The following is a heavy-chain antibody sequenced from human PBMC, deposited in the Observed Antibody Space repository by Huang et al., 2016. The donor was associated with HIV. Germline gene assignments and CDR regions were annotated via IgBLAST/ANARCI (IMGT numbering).Heavy chain of an antibody. J-gene: IGHJ3*02. CDR2: INHSGST. D-gene: IGHD2-15*01. Sequence: QVQLQQWGAGLLKTSETLSLTCAVYGGSFSGYYWSWIRQPPGKGLAWIGEINHSGSTNYNPSLKSRVTISVDTSKNQFSLKLSSVTAADTAVYYCARGRYCSGGSCRKDAFDIWGQGTMVTVSS. V-gene: IGHV4-34*01. CDR3: ARGRYCSGGSCRKDAFDI. CDR1: GGSFSGYY.